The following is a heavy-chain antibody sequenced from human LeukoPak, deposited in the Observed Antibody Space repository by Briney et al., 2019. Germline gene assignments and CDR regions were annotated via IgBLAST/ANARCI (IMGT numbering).Heavy chain of an antibody. D-gene: IGHD3-22*01. CDR3: ASTRITMIVVVIADAFDI. Sequence: GASVKVSCKASGYTFTSYYMHWVRQAPGQGLEWMGIINPSGGSTNYAQKFQGRVTMTRDTSTNTVYMELSSLRSEDTAVYYCASTRITMIVVVIADAFDIWGQGTMVTVSS. CDR1: GYTFTSYY. CDR2: INPSGGST. V-gene: IGHV1-46*01. J-gene: IGHJ3*02.